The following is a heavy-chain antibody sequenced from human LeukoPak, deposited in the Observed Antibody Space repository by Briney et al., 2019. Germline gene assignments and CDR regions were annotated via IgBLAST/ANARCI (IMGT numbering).Heavy chain of an antibody. CDR3: ARALNRRTAMVNY. Sequence: ASVKVSCKASGYTFTSYDINWVRQAPGQGLEWMGWMNPNSGNTGYAQKFQGRVTMTRNTSISTAYMELSSLRSEDTAVCYCARALNRRTAMVNYWGQGTLVTVSS. D-gene: IGHD5-18*01. J-gene: IGHJ4*02. CDR1: GYTFTSYD. V-gene: IGHV1-8*01. CDR2: MNPNSGNT.